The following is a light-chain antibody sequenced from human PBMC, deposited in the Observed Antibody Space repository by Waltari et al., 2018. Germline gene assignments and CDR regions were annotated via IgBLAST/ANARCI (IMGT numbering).Light chain of an antibody. V-gene: IGKV3-11*01. CDR1: QSVSRY. CDR2: DAS. CDR3: LQHSNWPRFT. J-gene: IGKJ3*01. Sequence: DIVLSQSPSTLSSSPRDRAPLPCRASQSVSRYFAWYQQKPGQAPRLLIYDASNRATGIPVRFSGSGSGTDFTLTISSLGPEDFAVYYCLQHSNWPRFTFGPGTKVDIK.